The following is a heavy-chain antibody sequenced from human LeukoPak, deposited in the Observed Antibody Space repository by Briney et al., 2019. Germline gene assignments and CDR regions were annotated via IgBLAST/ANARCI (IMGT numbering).Heavy chain of an antibody. CDR1: GGSISSYY. Sequence: SETLSLTCTVSGGSISSYYWSWIRQPPGKGLEWIGYIYYSGSTNYNPSLKSRVTISVDTSKNQFSLKLSSVTAPDTAVYYCATTYSSGWFHTINAFDIWGQGTMVTVSS. J-gene: IGHJ3*02. V-gene: IGHV4-59*01. D-gene: IGHD6-19*01. CDR3: ATTYSSGWFHTINAFDI. CDR2: IYYSGST.